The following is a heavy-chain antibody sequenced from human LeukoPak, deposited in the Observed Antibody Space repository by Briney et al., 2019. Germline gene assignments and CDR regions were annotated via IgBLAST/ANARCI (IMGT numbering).Heavy chain of an antibody. Sequence: GASVKVSCMASGYTFTGYYMHWVRQALGQGLEWMGWINPNSGGTNYAQKFQGRVTMTRDTSISTAYMELSRLRSDDTAVYYCARGSKFGGGILIGGWFDPWGQGTLVTVSS. CDR3: ARGSKFGGGILIGGWFDP. J-gene: IGHJ5*02. CDR2: INPNSGGT. D-gene: IGHD2-15*01. CDR1: GYTFTGYY. V-gene: IGHV1-2*02.